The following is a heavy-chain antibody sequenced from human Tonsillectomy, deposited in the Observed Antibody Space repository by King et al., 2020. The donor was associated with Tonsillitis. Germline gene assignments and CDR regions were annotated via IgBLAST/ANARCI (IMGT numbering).Heavy chain of an antibody. CDR3: AKARGYDSRAPYYGIDV. V-gene: IGHV3-30*18. Sequence: VQLVESGGGVVQPGRSLRLSCAASGFTFSNYGMHWVRQAPGNGLEWVAVISYDVSNKYYGDSVKGRFTISRDNSKNTLYLQMNSLRAEDTAVYYCAKARGYDSRAPYYGIDVWGQGTTVTVSS. D-gene: IGHD5-12*01. CDR2: ISYDVSNK. CDR1: GFTFSNYG. J-gene: IGHJ6*02.